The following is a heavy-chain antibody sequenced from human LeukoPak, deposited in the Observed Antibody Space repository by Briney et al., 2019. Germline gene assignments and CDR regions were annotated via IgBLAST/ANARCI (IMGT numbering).Heavy chain of an antibody. CDR3: ARLYSNYEYFDY. V-gene: IGHV4-59*08. J-gene: IGHJ4*02. CDR1: GGSISSYY. CDR2: IYYSGST. D-gene: IGHD4-11*01. Sequence: SETLSLTCTVSGGSISSYYWSWIRQPPGKGLEWIGYIYYSGSTNYNPSLKSRVTISVDTSKNQFSLKLSSVTAPDTAVYYCARLYSNYEYFDYWGQGTLVTVSS.